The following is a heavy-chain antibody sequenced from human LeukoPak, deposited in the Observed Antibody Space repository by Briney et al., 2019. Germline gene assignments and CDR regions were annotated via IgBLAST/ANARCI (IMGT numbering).Heavy chain of an antibody. J-gene: IGHJ4*02. CDR3: ARAASYNLDY. Sequence: PSETLSLTCTVSGGSISSGGYYWSWIRQPPGKGLEWIGYIYHSGSTYYNPSLKSRVTLSVDESKNQFSVKLTSVTAADTAVYYCARAASYNLDYWGQGILVTVSS. CDR2: IYHSGST. V-gene: IGHV4-30-2*01. CDR1: GGSISSGGYY. D-gene: IGHD1-1*01.